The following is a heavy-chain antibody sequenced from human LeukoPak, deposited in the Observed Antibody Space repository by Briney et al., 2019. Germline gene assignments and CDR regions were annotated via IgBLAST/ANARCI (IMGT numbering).Heavy chain of an antibody. D-gene: IGHD6-6*01. CDR3: ARKDYSSSSFDY. CDR2: IYYSGST. CDR1: GGSLSSSSCY. V-gene: IGHV4-39*01. Sequence: SETLSLTCTVSGGSLSSSSCYWGWIRQPPGKGLEWIGSIYYSGSTYYNPSLKSRVSISVDTSKNQFSLKLSSVTAADTAVYYCARKDYSSSSFDYWGQGTLVTVSS. J-gene: IGHJ4*02.